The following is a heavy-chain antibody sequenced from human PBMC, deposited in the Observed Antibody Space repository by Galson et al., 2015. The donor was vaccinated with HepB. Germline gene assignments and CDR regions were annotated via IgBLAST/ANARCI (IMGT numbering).Heavy chain of an antibody. Sequence: SLRLSCAASGFTFSNYAMSWVRLAPGKGLEWVSGFSSGDTRTYYTDSVKGRFTISRDDSRNTLFLQMDSLRAEDTAVYYCTKDHPSWKCRSSTCSGDHFFDFWGQGTLVTVSS. CDR2: FSSGDTRT. D-gene: IGHD2-2*01. J-gene: IGHJ4*02. CDR1: GFTFSNYA. CDR3: TKDHPSWKCRSSTCSGDHFFDF. V-gene: IGHV3-23*01.